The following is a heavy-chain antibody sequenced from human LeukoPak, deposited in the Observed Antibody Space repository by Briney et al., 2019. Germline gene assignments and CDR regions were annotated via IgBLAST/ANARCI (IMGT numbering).Heavy chain of an antibody. J-gene: IGHJ6*03. V-gene: IGHV4-39*01. CDR2: SYYSGDT. Sequence: PSEAMSLTCAGTACSISSSWYYWGGIRQPPGKGLEWIGSSYYSGDTYYNPSLKSRRVTISVDTSKNQFSLRLSSVTAADTAVYYCARHQWHYYYYMGVWGKGSTVTVSS. CDR1: ACSISSSWYY. D-gene: IGHD6-19*01. CDR3: ARHQWHYYYYMGV.